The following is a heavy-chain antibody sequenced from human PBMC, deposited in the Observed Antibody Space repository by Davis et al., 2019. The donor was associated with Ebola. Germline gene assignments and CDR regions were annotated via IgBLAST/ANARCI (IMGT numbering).Heavy chain of an antibody. CDR1: GYTFTEHG. Sequence: GGSLRLSCVASGYTFTEHGMHWVRQAPGKGLEWLAVIWYDGSKAEYADSVRGRFTISRDDSKNTVHLDMNSLGVDDTAVYYCARKFSSAWYLDNWGQGTLVTVSS. D-gene: IGHD6-13*01. V-gene: IGHV3-33*01. CDR3: ARKFSSAWYLDN. J-gene: IGHJ4*02. CDR2: IWYDGSKA.